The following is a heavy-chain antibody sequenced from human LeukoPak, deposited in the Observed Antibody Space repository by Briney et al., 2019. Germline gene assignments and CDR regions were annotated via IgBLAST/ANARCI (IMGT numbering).Heavy chain of an antibody. J-gene: IGHJ6*04. Sequence: PGGSLRLSCAASGFTFRDYWMTWVRQAPGKGLEWVANIKRDGSEKYYVDSVRGRFIISRDNAKNSLYLQMNGLRVEDTAVYYRARDQYELRSYYYGMDAWGKGTTVSVSS. D-gene: IGHD2-2*01. CDR3: ARDQYELRSYYYGMDA. CDR1: GFTFRDYW. V-gene: IGHV3-7*03. CDR2: IKRDGSEK.